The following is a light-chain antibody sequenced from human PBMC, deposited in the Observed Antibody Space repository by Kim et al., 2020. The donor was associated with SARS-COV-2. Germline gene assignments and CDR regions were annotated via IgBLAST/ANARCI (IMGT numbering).Light chain of an antibody. V-gene: IGLV3-1*01. CDR3: QAWDSSTGV. CDR1: EWGDEE. J-gene: IGLJ2*01. CDR2: QGR. Sequence: VSPGRTAGVTGAGDEWGDEEVCWYQRRGGRSCGGVSDQGREGRAGITGRFSGSSSGSAAALTIGGTQAMDETDYYCQAWDSSTGVFGGGTQLTVL.